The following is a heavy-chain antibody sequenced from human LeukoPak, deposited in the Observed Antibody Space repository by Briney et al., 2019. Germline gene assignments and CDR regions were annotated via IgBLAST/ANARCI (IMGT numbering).Heavy chain of an antibody. CDR3: TRDCSGGSCWGDAFDI. CDR1: GFTFCNAW. D-gene: IGHD2-15*01. CDR2: IKSKTDGGTT. V-gene: IGHV3-15*01. J-gene: IGHJ3*02. Sequence: GGSLRLSCAASGFTFCNAWMSWVRQAPGNGLEWVGRIKSKTDGGTTDYAAPVKGRFTISRDDSKSIAYLQMNSLRTEDTAVFYCTRDCSGGSCWGDAFDIWGQGTMVTVSS.